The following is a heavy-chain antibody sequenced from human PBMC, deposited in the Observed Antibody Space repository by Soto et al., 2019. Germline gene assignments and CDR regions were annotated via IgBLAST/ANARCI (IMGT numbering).Heavy chain of an antibody. Sequence: GASVKVSCKASGYTFTSYGISWVRQAPGQGLEWMGWMNPNSGNTGYAQKFQGRVTMTRNTSISTAYMELSSLRSEDTAVYYCARVADYDILSGWGQGTLVTVSS. CDR3: ARVADYDILSG. V-gene: IGHV1-8*02. D-gene: IGHD3-9*01. J-gene: IGHJ4*02. CDR2: MNPNSGNT. CDR1: GYTFTSYG.